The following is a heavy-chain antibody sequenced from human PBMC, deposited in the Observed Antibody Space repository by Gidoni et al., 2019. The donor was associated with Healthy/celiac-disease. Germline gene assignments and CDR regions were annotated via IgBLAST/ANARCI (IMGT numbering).Heavy chain of an antibody. J-gene: IGHJ4*02. Sequence: QLQLQESGSGLVKPSQTLSSTCAVAGGSISSGGYSWSWIRQPPGKGLEWIGYIYHSGSTYYNPSLKSRVTISVDRSKNQFSLKLSSVTAADTAVYYCARDGSKYSGYERWGQGTLVTVSS. CDR1: GGSISSGGYS. CDR3: ARDGSKYSGYER. D-gene: IGHD5-12*01. V-gene: IGHV4-30-2*01. CDR2: IYHSGST.